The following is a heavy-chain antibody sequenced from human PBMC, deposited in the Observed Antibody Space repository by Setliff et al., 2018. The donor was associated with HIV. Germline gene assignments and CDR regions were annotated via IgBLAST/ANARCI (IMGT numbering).Heavy chain of an antibody. Sequence: GSGPTLVNPTQTLTLTCTFSGFSLSTSGMCVSWIRQPPGKALEWLAVTYWNDDKRYSPSLRSRLTITKDTSKNQVVLTMANMDPVDTATYYCARTPDYYFDYWGQGTLVTVSS. V-gene: IGHV2-5*08. CDR2: TYWNDDK. CDR3: ARTPDYYFDY. D-gene: IGHD3-10*01. CDR1: GFSLSTSGMC. J-gene: IGHJ4*02.